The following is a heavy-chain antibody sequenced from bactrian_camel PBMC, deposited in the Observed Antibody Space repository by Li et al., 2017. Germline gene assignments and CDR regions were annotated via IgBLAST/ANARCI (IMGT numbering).Heavy chain of an antibody. CDR3: AADPCDYGGYVEGHRDTDFAY. J-gene: IGHJ6*01. CDR2: IGSGGTT. Sequence: HVQLVESGGDSVQAGGSLRLSCAVSGYNVTNGCMAWFRHTPGKQRERVAAIGSGGTTLYADSVKDRFTVSKDSGKNTLTLQMNSLEPADTGLYFCAADPCDYGGYVEGHRDTDFAYWGRGTQVTVS. CDR1: GYNVTNGC. V-gene: IGHV3S53*01. D-gene: IGHD3*01.